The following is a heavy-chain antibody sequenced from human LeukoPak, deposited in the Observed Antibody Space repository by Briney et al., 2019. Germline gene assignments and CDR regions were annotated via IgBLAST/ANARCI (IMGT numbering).Heavy chain of an antibody. J-gene: IGHJ5*01. CDR3: ARLVGASWFDS. D-gene: IGHD1-26*01. CDR1: GDSVSINSAT. CDR2: TYYRSKWNN. Sequence: PSQTPSLTCAISGDSVSINSATWTWLRQSPSRGLEWLGRTYYRSKWNNDYAVSMKSRITINPDTSKNQFSLQLNSVTPEDTAVYYCARLVGASWFDSWGQGTLVTVSS. V-gene: IGHV6-1*01.